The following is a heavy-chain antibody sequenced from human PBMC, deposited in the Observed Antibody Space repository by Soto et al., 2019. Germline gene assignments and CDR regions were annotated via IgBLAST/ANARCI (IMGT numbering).Heavy chain of an antibody. CDR3: AKDSVGATGY. CDR2: ISYDGSNK. CDR1: GFTFSSYG. V-gene: IGHV3-30*18. J-gene: IGHJ4*02. D-gene: IGHD1-26*01. Sequence: QVQLVESGGGVVQPGRSLRLSCAASGFTFSSYGMHWVRQAPGKGLEWVAVISYDGSNKYYADSVKGRFTISRDNSKNTLYLRMNSLRAEDTAVYYCAKDSVGATGYWGQGTLVTVSS.